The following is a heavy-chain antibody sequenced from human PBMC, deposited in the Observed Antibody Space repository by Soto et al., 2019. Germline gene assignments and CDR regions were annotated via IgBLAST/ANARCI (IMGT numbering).Heavy chain of an antibody. CDR3: ARGGQAVTVDTAMVRAFDI. J-gene: IGHJ3*02. Sequence: GGSLRLSCAASGFTFSSYEMNWVRQAPGKGLEWVSYISSSGSTIYYADSVKGRFTISRDNAKNSLYLQRTSLRAEDTAVYYCARGGQAVTVDTAMVRAFDIWGQGTMVTVSS. V-gene: IGHV3-48*03. D-gene: IGHD5-18*01. CDR2: ISSSGSTI. CDR1: GFTFSSYE.